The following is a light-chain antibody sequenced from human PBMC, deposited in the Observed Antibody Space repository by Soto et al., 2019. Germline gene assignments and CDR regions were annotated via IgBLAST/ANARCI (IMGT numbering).Light chain of an antibody. CDR3: QQRSNGVST. CDR1: PCISRAY. CDR2: DXS. J-gene: IGKJ5*01. Sequence: NVWTQSRGTLSLSRGAGSTLSXRARPCISRAYLHCYQQEHVEAPRXXXDDXSSRATGSPDRLSGSGSATDFTLTISRLEPEDFAVYYCQQRSNGVSTVGQGTRLEI. V-gene: IGKV3D-20*02.